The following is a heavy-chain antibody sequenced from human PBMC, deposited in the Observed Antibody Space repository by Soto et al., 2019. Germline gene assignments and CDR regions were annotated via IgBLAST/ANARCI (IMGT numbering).Heavy chain of an antibody. CDR3: AKDSHTIFGVVTISTGYYFDY. D-gene: IGHD3-3*01. CDR1: GFTFSSYA. V-gene: IGHV3-23*01. Sequence: GGSLRLSCAASGFTFSSYAMSWVRQAPGKGLEWVSAISGSGGSTYYADSVKGRFTISRDNSKNTLYLQMNSLRAEDTAVYYCAKDSHTIFGVVTISTGYYFDYWGQGTLVTVSS. CDR2: ISGSGGST. J-gene: IGHJ4*02.